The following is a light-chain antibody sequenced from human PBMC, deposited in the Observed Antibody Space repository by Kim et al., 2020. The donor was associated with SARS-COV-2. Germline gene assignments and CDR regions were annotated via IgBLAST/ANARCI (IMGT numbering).Light chain of an antibody. CDR3: VQQSGHPRT. CDR1: QAIRND. Sequence: AANGDRVTISCRASQAIRNDLGWYQQKPGKAPKCLIYGASILQSGVPSRFHGSGSGTEFTLTITSLQPADFATYFCVQQSGHPRTTGQGTEVDIK. J-gene: IGKJ1*01. V-gene: IGKV1-17*01. CDR2: GAS.